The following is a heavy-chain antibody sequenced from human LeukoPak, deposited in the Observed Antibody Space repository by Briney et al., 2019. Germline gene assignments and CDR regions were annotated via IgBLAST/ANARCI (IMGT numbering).Heavy chain of an antibody. CDR2: INHVGSHK. J-gene: IGHJ4*02. CDR3: ARDDFVGSGAGCFEY. CDR1: GFTFRSYW. V-gene: IGHV3-7*03. D-gene: IGHD6-19*01. Sequence: GSLRLSCAASGFTFRSYWMRWVRQAPGKGLEWVATINHVGSHKYYVDSVEGRFTISRDNAKNSLYLQMNSLRAEDTAVYYCARDDFVGSGAGCFEYWGQGTLVTVSS.